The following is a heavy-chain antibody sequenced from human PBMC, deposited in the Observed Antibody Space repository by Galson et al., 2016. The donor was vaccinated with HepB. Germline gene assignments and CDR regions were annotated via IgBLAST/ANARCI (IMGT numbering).Heavy chain of an antibody. D-gene: IGHD2/OR15-2a*01. V-gene: IGHV1-18*04. CDR1: GYTFTSYG. CDR2: ISAYSGFT. CDR3: ARGPFGPVPFDY. J-gene: IGHJ4*02. Sequence: SVKVSCKASGYTFTSYGISWVRQAPGQGLEWMGWISAYSGFTDYSHNLQGRVTMTTDTSTSTAYMELRSLRSDDTAVYYCARGPFGPVPFDYWGQGTLVTVSS.